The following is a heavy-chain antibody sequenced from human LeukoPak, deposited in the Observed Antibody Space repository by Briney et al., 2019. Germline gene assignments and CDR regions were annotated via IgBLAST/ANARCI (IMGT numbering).Heavy chain of an antibody. V-gene: IGHV3-21*01. CDR1: GFTFDSFS. CDR3: ARVPGEMGATLAYLDY. CDR2: ISSSTTYI. D-gene: IGHD1-26*01. J-gene: IGHJ4*02. Sequence: GGSLRLSCAASGFTFDSFSINWVRKAPGKGQEWVTSISSSTTYIYYAGSVKGRFTISRDNATNLVYLEMNSLRAEDTAVYYCARVPGEMGATLAYLDYWGQGTLVIVSS.